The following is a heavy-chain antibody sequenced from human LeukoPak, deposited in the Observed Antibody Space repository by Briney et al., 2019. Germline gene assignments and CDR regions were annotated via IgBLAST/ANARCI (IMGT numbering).Heavy chain of an antibody. CDR1: GFTFDDYA. CDR2: MSWNSGNI. V-gene: IGHV3-9*01. Sequence: GRSLRLSRTASGFTFDDYAMHWVRQAPGKGLEWVSGMSWNSGNIGYADSVKGRFTISRDNAKDSLNLQMNSLRTEDTALYYCVRSGSYYSSIDYWGQGTLVTVSS. D-gene: IGHD3-10*01. J-gene: IGHJ4*02. CDR3: VRSGSYYSSIDY.